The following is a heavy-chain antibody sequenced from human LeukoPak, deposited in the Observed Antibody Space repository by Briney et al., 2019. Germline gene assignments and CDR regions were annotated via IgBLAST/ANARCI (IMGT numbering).Heavy chain of an antibody. CDR3: ARDPPRFGELLSTRLDY. J-gene: IGHJ4*02. CDR2: INSDGRST. Sequence: GGSLRLSCAVSGFTFSTYWMHWVRQAPGKGLVWVARINSDGRSTSYADSVKGRFTISRDNAKNTLYLEMNSLRAEDTGVYYCARDPPRFGELLSTRLDYWGQGTLVTASS. CDR1: GFTFSTYW. D-gene: IGHD3-10*01. V-gene: IGHV3-74*01.